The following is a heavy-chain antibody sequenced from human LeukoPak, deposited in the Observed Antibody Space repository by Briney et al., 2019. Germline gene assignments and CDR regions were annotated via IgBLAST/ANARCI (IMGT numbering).Heavy chain of an antibody. V-gene: IGHV4-34*01. J-gene: IGHJ4*02. Sequence: SETLSLTCAVYGGSFSGYYWSWIRQPPGKGLEWIGEINHSGSTNYNPSLKSRVTVSVDTSKNQFSLKLSSVTAADTAVYYCATDYGETYDYWGQGTLVTVSS. D-gene: IGHD4-17*01. CDR3: ATDYGETYDY. CDR1: GGSFSGYY. CDR2: INHSGST.